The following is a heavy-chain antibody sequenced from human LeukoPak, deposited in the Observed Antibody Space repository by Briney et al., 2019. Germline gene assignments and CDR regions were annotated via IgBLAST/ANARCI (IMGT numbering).Heavy chain of an antibody. D-gene: IGHD3-3*01. CDR1: GFTFSSYA. V-gene: IGHV3-30*04. J-gene: IGHJ5*02. Sequence: QTGGSLRLSRAASGFTFSSYAMHWVRQAPGKGLEWVTIISYDGSNKYYADSVKGRFTISRDNSKNTLHLQMNSLTAEDTAVYYCAKGASGGFLEWFEAWGQGTLVTVTS. CDR3: AKGASGGFLEWFEA. CDR2: ISYDGSNK.